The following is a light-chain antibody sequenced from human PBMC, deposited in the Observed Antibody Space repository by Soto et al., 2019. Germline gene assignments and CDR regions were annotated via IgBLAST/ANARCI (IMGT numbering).Light chain of an antibody. Sequence: QSALTQPTSASGSPGQSVTISCTGTSSDVGGYNYVSWYQQHPGKVPKLMIYEVTKRPSGVPDRFSGSKSGNTASLTVSGLQAEYEADYYCSSYSGSNILVFGGGTKLTVL. CDR3: SSYSGSNILV. CDR1: SSDVGGYNY. CDR2: EVT. V-gene: IGLV2-8*01. J-gene: IGLJ3*02.